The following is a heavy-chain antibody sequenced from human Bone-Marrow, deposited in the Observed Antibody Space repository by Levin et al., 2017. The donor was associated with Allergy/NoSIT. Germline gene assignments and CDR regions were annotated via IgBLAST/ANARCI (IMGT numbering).Heavy chain of an antibody. J-gene: IGHJ6*02. V-gene: IGHV4-30-4*01. Sequence: SETLSLTCTVPDGSISSDDYYWSWIRQPPGKGLEWIGYIHYRGSTYYNPSLKSRLAISIDTSKNQFSLNLSSVTAADTAVYYCARVTGGGGPFYYYGMDVWGQGTTVTVSS. CDR3: ARVTGGGGPFYYYGMDV. D-gene: IGHD2-15*01. CDR2: IHYRGST. CDR1: DGSISSDDYY.